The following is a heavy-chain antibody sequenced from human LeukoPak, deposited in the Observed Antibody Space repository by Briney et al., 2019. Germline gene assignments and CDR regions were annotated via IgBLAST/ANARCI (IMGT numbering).Heavy chain of an antibody. Sequence: GGSLRLSCAASGFTFSSYGMHWVRQAPGKGLEWVAVISYDGSNKYYADSVKGRFTISRDNSKNTLYLQMNSLRAEDTAIYYCARVAGTKCFDYWGQGTLVTVSS. J-gene: IGHJ4*02. CDR1: GFTFSSYG. V-gene: IGHV3-30*03. CDR2: ISYDGSNK. CDR3: ARVAGTKCFDY. D-gene: IGHD6-19*01.